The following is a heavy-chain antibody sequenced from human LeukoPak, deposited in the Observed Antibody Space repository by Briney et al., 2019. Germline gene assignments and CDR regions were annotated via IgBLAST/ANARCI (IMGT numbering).Heavy chain of an antibody. D-gene: IGHD3-22*01. Sequence: SGPTLVKPTQTLTLTCTFSGFSLSTSGVGVGWIRQPPGKALEWLALIYWDDDNRYNPSLKNRLSITKDTPKNLVVLTMTNMDPVDTATYYCAHVAKFYFDSSGYSLGYFDYWGQGTLVTVSS. CDR2: IYWDDDN. CDR1: GFSLSTSGVG. J-gene: IGHJ4*02. V-gene: IGHV2-5*02. CDR3: AHVAKFYFDSSGYSLGYFDY.